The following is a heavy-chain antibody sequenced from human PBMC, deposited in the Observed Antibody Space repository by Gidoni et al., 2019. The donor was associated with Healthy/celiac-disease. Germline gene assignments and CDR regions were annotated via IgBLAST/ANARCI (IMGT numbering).Heavy chain of an antibody. CDR2: ISPGYSDT. J-gene: IGHJ6*02. D-gene: IGHD6-6*01. V-gene: IGHV5-51*01. CDR3: ASSIAARRRLYYGMDV. Sequence: EVQLVQSGAEVKKPGESLKISCKDAGYSFTRYWIGWVRQMPGKGLEWMGIISPGYSDTRYSPSFQGQVTISADKSISTAYLQWSSLKASDTAMYYCASSIAARRRLYYGMDVWGQGTTVTVSS. CDR1: GYSFTRYW.